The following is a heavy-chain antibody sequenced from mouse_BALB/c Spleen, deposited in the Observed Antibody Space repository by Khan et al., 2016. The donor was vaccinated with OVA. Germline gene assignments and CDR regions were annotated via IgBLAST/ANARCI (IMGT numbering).Heavy chain of an antibody. D-gene: IGHD1-1*01. CDR1: GYSFTDYN. Sequence: EVELVESGPELVKSGTSVKLSCKASGYSFTDYNMFWLKQSPGKSLEWIGYIDPYNGGTGYNQRFKGKATLTVDKSSSTAFMHLNSLTSEDSAVFYCALIYYYGTVFDCGGQGTTLTVSS. CDR2: IDPYNGGT. J-gene: IGHJ2*01. CDR3: ALIYYYGTVFDC. V-gene: IGHV1S135*01.